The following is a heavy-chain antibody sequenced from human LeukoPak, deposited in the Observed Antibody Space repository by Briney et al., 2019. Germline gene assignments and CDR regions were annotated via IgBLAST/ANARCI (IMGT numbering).Heavy chain of an antibody. V-gene: IGHV3-30*04. CDR1: GFTFTSYV. D-gene: IGHD6-19*01. J-gene: IGHJ4*02. CDR2: ISYDGSNK. Sequence: GGSLRLSCAASGFTFTSYVMHWVRQAPGKGLEWVAVISYDGSNKYYADSVKGRFTISRDNSKNTLYLQMNSLRAEDTAVYYCARDWRIAVALGPISNWGQGTLVTVSS. CDR3: ARDWRIAVALGPISN.